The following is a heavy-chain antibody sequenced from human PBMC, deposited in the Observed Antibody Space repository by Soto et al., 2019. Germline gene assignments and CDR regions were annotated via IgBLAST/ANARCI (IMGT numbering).Heavy chain of an antibody. J-gene: IGHJ6*02. Sequence: GGSLRLSCAASGFTFSSYAMSWVRQAPGKGLEWVSAISGSGGSTYYADSVKGRFTISRDNSKNTLYLQMNSLRAEDTAVYYCAKDISSNVVVPAAMPAYYYYGMDVWGQGTTVTVSS. V-gene: IGHV3-23*01. CDR3: AKDISSNVVVPAAMPAYYYYGMDV. CDR1: GFTFSSYA. D-gene: IGHD2-2*01. CDR2: ISGSGGST.